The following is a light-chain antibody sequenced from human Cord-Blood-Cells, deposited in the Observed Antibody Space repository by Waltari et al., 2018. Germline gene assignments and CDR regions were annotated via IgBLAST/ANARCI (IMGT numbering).Light chain of an antibody. CDR2: DVS. Sequence: QSALTQPASVSGSPGQSITISCTGTSSDVGGYNYVSWYQQHPGKAPKLMIYDVSKPPSGVSNRFSGSKSGNTASLTISWLQAEDEADYYCSSYTSSSTLVFGGGTKLTVL. J-gene: IGLJ3*02. CDR1: SSDVGGYNY. CDR3: SSYTSSSTLV. V-gene: IGLV2-14*01.